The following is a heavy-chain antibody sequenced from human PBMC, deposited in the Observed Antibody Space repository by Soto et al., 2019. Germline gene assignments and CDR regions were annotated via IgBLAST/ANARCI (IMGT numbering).Heavy chain of an antibody. CDR3: ARDLHYYDSSGYPRVEAFDI. J-gene: IGHJ3*02. CDR1: GGSISRYY. D-gene: IGHD3-22*01. CDR2: IYYSGRT. Sequence: QVQLQESGPGLVRPSEILSLTCTVSGGSISRYYWSWIRQPPGKGLDWIGCIYYSGRTNYSPSLKSRVTISVDTSKNQFSLKLSSVTAADTAVYYCARDLHYYDSSGYPRVEAFDIWGQGTMLTVSS. V-gene: IGHV4-59*01.